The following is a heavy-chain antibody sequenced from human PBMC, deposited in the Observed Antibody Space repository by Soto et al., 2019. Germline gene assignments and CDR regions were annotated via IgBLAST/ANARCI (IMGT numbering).Heavy chain of an antibody. Sequence: SVGSLRLSCAASGLIFSDVWMTWVRQAPGKGLEWVGRIKTKPDDGTIDYAAPVRGRFTISRDDSKNTLYLQMTSLTPDDTGVYYCTTSNLGVDFWGPGTLVTVSS. J-gene: IGHJ4*02. V-gene: IGHV3-15*01. CDR2: IKTKPDDGTI. CDR3: TTSNLGVDF. D-gene: IGHD1-1*01. CDR1: GLIFSDVW.